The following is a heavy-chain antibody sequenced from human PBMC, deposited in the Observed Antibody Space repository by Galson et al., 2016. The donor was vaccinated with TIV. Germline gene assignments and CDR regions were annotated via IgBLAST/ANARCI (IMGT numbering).Heavy chain of an antibody. J-gene: IGHJ6*02. CDR1: GGTFSSYV. CDR3: ASDRNTAFDTYHYYYGMDV. CDR2: IIPLFRTT. Sequence: SVKVSCKASGGTFSSYVFNWVRLAPGQGLEWMGGIIPLFRTTNYAQKFQGRVTITADESTNTAYMELNSLRSGDTAVYYCASDRNTAFDTYHYYYGMDVWGRGTTVTVSS. V-gene: IGHV1-69*13. D-gene: IGHD5-18*01.